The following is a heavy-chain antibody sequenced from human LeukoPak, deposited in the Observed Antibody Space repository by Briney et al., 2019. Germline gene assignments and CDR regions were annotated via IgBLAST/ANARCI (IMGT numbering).Heavy chain of an antibody. J-gene: IGHJ6*03. V-gene: IGHV3-48*01. D-gene: IGHD4-17*01. CDR1: GFTFSGYS. CDR3: ARDQRLYPYGEDYMDV. CDR2: ISKSSSTI. Sequence: PGGSLRLSCAASGFTFSGYSMNWVRQAPGKGLEWVSYISKSSSTIYYADSVKGRFTISRDNAKNSLYLQMNSLRAEDTAVYYCARDQRLYPYGEDYMDVWGKGTTVTVSS.